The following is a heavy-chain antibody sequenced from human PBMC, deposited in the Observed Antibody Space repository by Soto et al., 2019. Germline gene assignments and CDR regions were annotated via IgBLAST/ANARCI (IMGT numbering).Heavy chain of an antibody. V-gene: IGHV3-30*18. CDR1: GFSFSKHG. Sequence: GGSLRLSCAAAGFSFSKHGMHWVRQVPGKGLEWVAIISYDGGNKYYGESVKGRFTVSRDNSKNTLYLQMNSLRGDDTAVYYCAKDRVESGLGEIDFWGQGTLVTVS. CDR3: AKDRVESGLGEIDF. J-gene: IGHJ4*02. D-gene: IGHD3-16*01. CDR2: ISYDGGNK.